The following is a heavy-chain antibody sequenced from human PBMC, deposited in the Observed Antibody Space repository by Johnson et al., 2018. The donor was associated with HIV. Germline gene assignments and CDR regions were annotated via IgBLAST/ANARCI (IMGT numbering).Heavy chain of an antibody. Sequence: QMQLVESGGGVVQPGRSLRLSCAASGFTFSSYGMHWVRQAPGKGLEWVAVIWYDGSNKYYADSVKGRFTISRDNAKNSLYLQMNSVRAEDTAVYYCARVMGLGGYSLAFDIWGQGTMVTVSS. CDR1: GFTFSSYG. V-gene: IGHV3-33*08. CDR3: ARVMGLGGYSLAFDI. CDR2: IWYDGSNK. D-gene: IGHD3-22*01. J-gene: IGHJ3*02.